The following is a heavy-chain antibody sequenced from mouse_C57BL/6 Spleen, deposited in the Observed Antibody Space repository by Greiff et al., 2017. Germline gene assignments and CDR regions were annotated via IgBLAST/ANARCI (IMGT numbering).Heavy chain of an antibody. CDR1: GYAFTNYL. CDR2: INPGSGGT. CDR3: ALGGSSYVGYFDY. Sequence: QVQLQQSGAELVRPGTSVKVSCKASGYAFTNYLIEWVKQRPGQGLEWIGVINPGSGGTNYNEKFKGKATLTADKSSSTAYMQLSSLTSEDSAVYFCALGGSSYVGYFDYWGQGTTLTVSS. V-gene: IGHV1-54*01. J-gene: IGHJ2*01. D-gene: IGHD1-1*01.